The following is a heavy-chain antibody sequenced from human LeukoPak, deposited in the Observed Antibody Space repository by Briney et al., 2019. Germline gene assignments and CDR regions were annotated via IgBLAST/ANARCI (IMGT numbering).Heavy chain of an antibody. J-gene: IGHJ6*02. V-gene: IGHV4-39*07. CDR1: GGSISSSSYY. Sequence: SSETLSLTCTVSGGSISSSSYYWGWIRQPPGKGLEWIGSIYYSGSTYYNPSLKSRVTISVDTSKNQFSLKLSSVTAADTAVYYCAREGAKRGYNYYYGMDVWGQGTTVTVSS. D-gene: IGHD5-12*01. CDR2: IYYSGST. CDR3: AREGAKRGYNYYYGMDV.